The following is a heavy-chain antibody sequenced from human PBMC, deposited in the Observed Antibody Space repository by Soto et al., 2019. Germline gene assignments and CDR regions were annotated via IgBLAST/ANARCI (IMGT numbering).Heavy chain of an antibody. CDR2: IEASGNT. CDR1: RGSMRSGDAY. D-gene: IGHD5-12*01. CDR3: AECAWMNWYFDF. Sequence: QLQLQESGPGLVKPSETLSLTCSVSRGSMRSGDAYWGWIRQPPGMGLEWIGSIEASGNTYYNPSVHRRVTISVDTSKSQVSLNGNSVTAADTAVYYCAECAWMNWYFDFWGRGSLVIVSS. V-gene: IGHV4-39*01. J-gene: IGHJ2*01.